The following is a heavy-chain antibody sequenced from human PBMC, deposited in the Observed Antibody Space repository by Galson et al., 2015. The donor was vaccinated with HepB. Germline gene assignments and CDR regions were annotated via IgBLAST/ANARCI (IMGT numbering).Heavy chain of an antibody. CDR3: ARGYDFWSGYYSGPNWFDP. D-gene: IGHD3-3*01. Sequence: SLRLSCAASGFTFSSYSMNWVRRAPGKGLEWVSSISSSSSYIYYADSVKGRFTISRDNAKNSLYLQMNSLRAEDTAVYYCARGYDFWSGYYSGPNWFDPWGQGTLVTVSS. V-gene: IGHV3-21*01. J-gene: IGHJ5*02. CDR2: ISSSSSYI. CDR1: GFTFSSYS.